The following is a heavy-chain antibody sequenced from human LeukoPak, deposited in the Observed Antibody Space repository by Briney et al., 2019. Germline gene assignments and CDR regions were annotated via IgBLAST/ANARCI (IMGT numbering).Heavy chain of an antibody. D-gene: IGHD2-8*01. CDR3: ARDPVGYCTNGVCYRGSFDY. J-gene: IGHJ4*02. V-gene: IGHV4-34*01. Sequence: SSETLSLTCAVYGGSFSGYYWSWIRQPPGKGLEWIGEINHSGSTNYNPSLKSRVTISVDTSKNQFSLKLSSVTAADTAVYYCARDPVGYCTNGVCYRGSFDYWGQGTLVTVSS. CDR2: INHSGST. CDR1: GGSFSGYY.